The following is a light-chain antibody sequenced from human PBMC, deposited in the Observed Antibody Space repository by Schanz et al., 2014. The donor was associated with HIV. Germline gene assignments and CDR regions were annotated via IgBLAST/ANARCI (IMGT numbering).Light chain of an antibody. CDR3: GSCSTTNTCT. Sequence: QSVLTQPPSVSAAPGQKVTIACSGSAFNIGQNFVSWYQHLPGTAPKLLIFDNTHRPSGVPDRFSGSKSGNTASLAITGLQAEDEADYYCGSCSTTNTCTFGGGTKLTVL. V-gene: IGLV1-51*02. CDR1: AFNIGQNF. J-gene: IGLJ3*02. CDR2: DNT.